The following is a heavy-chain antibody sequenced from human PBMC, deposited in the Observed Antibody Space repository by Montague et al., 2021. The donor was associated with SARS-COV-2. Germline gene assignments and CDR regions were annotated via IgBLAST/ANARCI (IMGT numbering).Heavy chain of an antibody. J-gene: IGHJ5*02. CDR1: GDSTSCPNCY. Sequence: SETLSLTCTVSGDSTSCPNCYWGWIRQAPGKGLDWIGTIYNSGTTYYNPSLKNRLTISIDTSKNQFSLKLTSVTAADTAVYYCARHRNYGDHSLDNWFHPGGQGTLVTVSS. D-gene: IGHD4-17*01. CDR2: IYNSGTT. V-gene: IGHV4-39*01. CDR3: ARHRNYGDHSLDNWFHP.